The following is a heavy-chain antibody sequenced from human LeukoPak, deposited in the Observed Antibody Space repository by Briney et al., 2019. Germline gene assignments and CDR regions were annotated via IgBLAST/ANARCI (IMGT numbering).Heavy chain of an antibody. V-gene: IGHV3-11*04. J-gene: IGHJ4*02. CDR2: ISPDGNNI. CDR3: ARDEGTSYLSSFDY. D-gene: IGHD6-6*01. CDR1: GFTFSDRY. Sequence: GGSLRLSCAAAGFTFSDRYMSWIRQAPGMGMEWVAYISPDGNNIHYADSVKGRFTISRDNSKNTLYLQMNSLRAADTAVYYCARDEGTSYLSSFDYWGQGTLVTVSS.